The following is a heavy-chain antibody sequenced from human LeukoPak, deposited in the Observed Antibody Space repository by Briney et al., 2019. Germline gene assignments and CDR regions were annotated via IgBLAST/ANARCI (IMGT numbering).Heavy chain of an antibody. V-gene: IGHV4-34*01. CDR1: GGSFSGYY. D-gene: IGHD2-2*01. Sequence: PSETLSLTCAVYGGSFSGYYWSWIRQPPGKGLEWIGEINHSGSTNYNPSLKSRVTISVDTSKNQFSLKLSSVTAADTAVYYCAGFIGYCSSTSCLAGDSYYFDYWGQGTLVTVSS. CDR2: INHSGST. CDR3: AGFIGYCSSTSCLAGDSYYFDY. J-gene: IGHJ4*02.